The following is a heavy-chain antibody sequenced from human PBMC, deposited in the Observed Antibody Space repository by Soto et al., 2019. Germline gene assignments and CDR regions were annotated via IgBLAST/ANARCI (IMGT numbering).Heavy chain of an antibody. CDR1: GYTFTNYF. V-gene: IGHV1-46*01. D-gene: IGHD2-2*02. CDR2: INPSDGGT. CDR3: ARDRRYCSGTSCYTFLGPDY. J-gene: IGHJ4*02. Sequence: ASVKVSCKASGYTFTNYFTHWVRQAPGHGLEWMGMINPSDGGTNYAQNFQGRVTMTRDTSTNTVYMELSGLTSEDTAVYYCARDRRYCSGTSCYTFLGPDYWGQGTLVTVSS.